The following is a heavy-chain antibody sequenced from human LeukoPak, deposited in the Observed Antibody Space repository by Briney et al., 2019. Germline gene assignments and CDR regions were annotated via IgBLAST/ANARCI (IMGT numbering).Heavy chain of an antibody. D-gene: IGHD3-16*01. CDR1: GFTFSDYL. J-gene: IGHJ4*02. CDR2: INEYGTT. Sequence: GGSLRLSCAASGFTFSDYLMYWVRQPPGEGLVWISNINEYGTTTYADSVKGRFTVSRDNAKNILYLQMNSLRAEDTAVYFCARVRGGNWSQGTLVTVSS. CDR3: ARVRGGN. V-gene: IGHV3-74*03.